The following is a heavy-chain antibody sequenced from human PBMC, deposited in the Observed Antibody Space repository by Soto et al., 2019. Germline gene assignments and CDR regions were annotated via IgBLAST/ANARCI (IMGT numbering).Heavy chain of an antibody. J-gene: IGHJ4*02. CDR3: ARDDRTAGHGSYAYFDY. CDR2: ISAYNGNT. CDR1: GYTFANYG. Sequence: QVQLVQSGAEVKKPGASVKVSCKASGYTFANYGISWVRRAPGQGLEWMAWISAYNGNTNHAQKLQGRVTLTTDTSTITAYFELSSLRSDATAVYYCARDDRTAGHGSYAYFDYWGQGTLVTVSS. V-gene: IGHV1-18*01. D-gene: IGHD6-25*01.